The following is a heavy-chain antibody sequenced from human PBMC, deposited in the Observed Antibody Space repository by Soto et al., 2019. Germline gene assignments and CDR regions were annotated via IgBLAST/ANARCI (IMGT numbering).Heavy chain of an antibody. D-gene: IGHD3-10*01. CDR2: IYHSGST. CDR1: GGSISSGGYS. J-gene: IGHJ5*02. Sequence: PSETLSLTCAVSGGSISSGGYSWSWIRQPPGKGLDWIGYIYHSGSTYYNPSLKSRVTISVDTSKNQFSLKLSSVTAADTAVYYCARDRRWFGELLPETANWFDPWGQGTLVTVSS. CDR3: ARDRRWFGELLPETANWFDP. V-gene: IGHV4-30-2*01.